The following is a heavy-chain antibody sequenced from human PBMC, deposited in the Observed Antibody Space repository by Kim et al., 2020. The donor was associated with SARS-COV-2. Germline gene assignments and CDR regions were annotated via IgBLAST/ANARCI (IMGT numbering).Heavy chain of an antibody. D-gene: IGHD2-21*01. CDR2: ISGSGDRL. CDR3: ARRGGNGWGGVDI. J-gene: IGHJ3*02. Sequence: GGSLRLSCAASGFIFTNYAMNWVRQAPGQGLEWISTISGSGDRLYYADSVKGRFTISKDNSRNTLYMEMNSLRAEDTAIYYCARRGGNGWGGVDIWGQGTMVSVSS. V-gene: IGHV3-23*01. CDR1: GFIFTNYA.